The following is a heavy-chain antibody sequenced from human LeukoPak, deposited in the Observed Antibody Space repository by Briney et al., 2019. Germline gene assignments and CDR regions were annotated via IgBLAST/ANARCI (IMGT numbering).Heavy chain of an antibody. Sequence: GGSIRLSCAASGFTFISYSMSWVRQAPGKGLEWVSGISGSVGSTNYADSVKGRLSMSRDNSKSTLYLQMNSLRADDADLYYCARRNTGTYYYFDYWGQGTLVSVSS. V-gene: IGHV3-23*01. CDR1: GFTFISYS. CDR3: ARRNTGTYYYFDY. CDR2: ISGSVGST. D-gene: IGHD1-26*01. J-gene: IGHJ4*02.